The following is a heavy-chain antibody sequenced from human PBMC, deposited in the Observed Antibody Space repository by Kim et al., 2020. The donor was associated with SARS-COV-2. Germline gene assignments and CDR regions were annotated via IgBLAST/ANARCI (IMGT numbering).Heavy chain of an antibody. CDR3: AIAIYYYDGSCYYHDGSDI. V-gene: IGHV4-59*13. J-gene: IGHJ3*02. CDR2: IYYSGST. D-gene: IGHD3-22*01. Sequence: SETLSLTCTVSGGSISSYYWSWIRQPPGKGLEWIGYIYYSGSTNYKPSLKSRVTISVDTSKNQFSLRLSSVTAADTDVYYCAIAIYYYDGSCYYHDGSDIWGQVTMVTVS. CDR1: GGSISSYY.